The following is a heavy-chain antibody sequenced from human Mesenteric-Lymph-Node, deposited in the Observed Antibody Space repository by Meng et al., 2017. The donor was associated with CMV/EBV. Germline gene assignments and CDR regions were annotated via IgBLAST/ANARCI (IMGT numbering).Heavy chain of an antibody. V-gene: IGHV4-39*07. CDR1: GGSISSNNFY. J-gene: IGHJ6*02. CDR2: IYYSGST. D-gene: IGHD2-2*01. CDR3: ARARRIVVVPAANGKGGFYYYYYGMDV. Sequence: SETLSLTCTVSGGSISSNNFYWGWIRQPPGKGLEWIGSIYYSGSTYYNPSLKSRVTISVDTSKNQFSLKLSSVTAADTAVYYCARARRIVVVPAANGKGGFYYYYYGMDVWGQGTTVTVSS.